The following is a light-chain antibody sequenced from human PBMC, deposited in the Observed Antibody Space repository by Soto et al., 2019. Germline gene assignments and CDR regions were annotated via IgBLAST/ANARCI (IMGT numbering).Light chain of an antibody. CDR2: KAS. V-gene: IGKV1-5*03. CDR1: QSVNSW. Sequence: DIQMTQSPYTLSAHVGDIVNISCRASQSVNSWLAWYQQKPGKAPKLLIYKASTLESGVPSRFGGSGSGTEFTLTIPSLQPEDFATYYCQKYNSFSWTFGQGTKV. J-gene: IGKJ1*01. CDR3: QKYNSFSWT.